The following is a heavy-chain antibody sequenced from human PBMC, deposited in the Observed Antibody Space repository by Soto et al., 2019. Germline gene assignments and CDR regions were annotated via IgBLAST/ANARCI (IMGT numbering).Heavy chain of an antibody. CDR3: ARAPYCTGGSCSSRVPDY. Sequence: PAGSLRLSCAASGFTFSSYAMSWVRQAPGKGLEWVANIKRDGSEIYYVDSVKGRFTISRDNAKDSLYLQMNSLRAEDTAVYYCARAPYCTGGSCSSRVPDYWGQGTLVTVSS. D-gene: IGHD2-15*01. CDR2: IKRDGSEI. CDR1: GFTFSSYA. J-gene: IGHJ4*02. V-gene: IGHV3-7*03.